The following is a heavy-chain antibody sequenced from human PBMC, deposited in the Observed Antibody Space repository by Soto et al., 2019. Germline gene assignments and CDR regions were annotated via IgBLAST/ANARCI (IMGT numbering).Heavy chain of an antibody. CDR1: AYSFTSYW. CDR2: IYPGDSDT. D-gene: IGHD6-19*01. Sequence: EVQLVQSGTEVKKPGESLKISCKGSAYSFTSYWIGWVRQMPGKGLEWMGIIYPGDSDTRYSPSFQGQVTISADKSISNAYLQWSSLKASDTAMYYCARKPAYSIGWYAFDIWGQGTMVTVSS. J-gene: IGHJ3*02. CDR3: ARKPAYSIGWYAFDI. V-gene: IGHV5-51*01.